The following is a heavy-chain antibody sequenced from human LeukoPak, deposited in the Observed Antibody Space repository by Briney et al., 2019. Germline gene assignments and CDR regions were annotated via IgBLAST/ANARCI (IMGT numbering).Heavy chain of an antibody. D-gene: IGHD6-6*01. CDR1: CWSNNWLY. J-gene: IGHJ4*02. V-gene: IGHV4-59*08. Sequence: SEAPFLNCPVSCWSNNWLYWGLIREPPGKGPGLIGYIYYTGSTNYNPSLKSRVTMFVDMSKNQFSLRLSSVTAADTAVYYSARHSAYSSSSPFDYWGQGTLVTVSS. CDR3: ARHSAYSSSSPFDY. CDR2: IYYTGST.